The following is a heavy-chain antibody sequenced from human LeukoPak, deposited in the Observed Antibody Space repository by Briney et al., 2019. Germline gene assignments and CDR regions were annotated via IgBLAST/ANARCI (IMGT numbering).Heavy chain of an antibody. V-gene: IGHV4-59*12. Sequence: SETLSLTCTVSGGSISSYYWSWIRQPPGKGLEWIGYIYYSGSTNYNPSLKSRVTISVDTSKNQFSLKLSSVTAADTAVYYCASLTGNSSGWSWFDPWGQGTLVTVSS. CDR2: IYYSGST. J-gene: IGHJ5*02. D-gene: IGHD6-19*01. CDR3: ASLTGNSSGWSWFDP. CDR1: GGSISSYY.